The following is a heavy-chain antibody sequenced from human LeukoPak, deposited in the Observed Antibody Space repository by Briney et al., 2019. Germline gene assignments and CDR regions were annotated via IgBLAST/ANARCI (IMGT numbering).Heavy chain of an antibody. CDR1: GGSISSYY. CDR3: VRGSTLRHYQY. V-gene: IGHV4-59*08. Sequence: SETLSLTCTVSGGSISSYYWSWIRHPPGKGLEWIGYIYYSGSTNYNPSLKSRVTISVDTSKNQFSLKLSSVTAADTALYYCVRGSTLRHYQYWGQGILVTVSS. J-gene: IGHJ4*02. D-gene: IGHD3-16*01. CDR2: IYYSGST.